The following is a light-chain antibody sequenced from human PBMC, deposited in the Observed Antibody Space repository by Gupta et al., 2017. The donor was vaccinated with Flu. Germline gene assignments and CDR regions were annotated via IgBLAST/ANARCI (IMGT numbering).Light chain of an antibody. CDR2: EVS. CDR3: SSYASSSTYV. V-gene: IGLV2-14*01. J-gene: IGLJ1*01. CDR1: NTDVGGYNY. Sequence: TNTDVGGYNYVSWYQQHPGKAPKLMIFEVSNRPSGVSNRFSGSKSGNTASLTISGLQAEDEADYYCSSYASSSTYVLGTGTKVTVL.